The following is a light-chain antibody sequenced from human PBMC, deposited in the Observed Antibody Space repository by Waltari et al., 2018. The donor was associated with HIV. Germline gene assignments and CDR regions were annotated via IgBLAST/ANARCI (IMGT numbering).Light chain of an antibody. CDR3: LLYGDSPRWT. CDR1: QTVSTNF. V-gene: IGKV3-20*01. CDR2: GSS. J-gene: IGKJ1*01. Sequence: SVVTQSPGTLSLSPGDKVTLSCRTSQTVSTNFLGWYQSKSGQPPKLLFYGSSTRASGIPDRFSATGCDTGAGSDFSLTIHRREPDDFAIYYCLLYGDSPRWTFGPGTRL.